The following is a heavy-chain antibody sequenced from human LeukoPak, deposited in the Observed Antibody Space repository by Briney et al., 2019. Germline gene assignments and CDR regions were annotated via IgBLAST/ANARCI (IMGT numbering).Heavy chain of an antibody. J-gene: IGHJ4*02. D-gene: IGHD3-3*01. CDR1: GFTFRNYA. V-gene: IGHV3-23*01. CDR2: ISGTTGRT. Sequence: GESLRLSCIASGFTFRNYAMTWVRQAPGKGLEWVSSISGTTGRTYYADSARGRFTISRDNSKNKLSVQMSNLRAEDTTIYYCARGDHYYDFLIEHWGQGTLVTVSS. CDR3: ARGDHYYDFLIEH.